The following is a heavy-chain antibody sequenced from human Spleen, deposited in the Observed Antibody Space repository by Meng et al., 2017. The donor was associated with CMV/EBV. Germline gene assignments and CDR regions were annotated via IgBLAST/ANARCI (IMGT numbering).Heavy chain of an antibody. Sequence: ASVKVSCKASGYTFTTYDINWVRQATGQGLEWMGWMNPNSGNTGYAQRFQGRVTITRDTSISTAYMELSSLRSEDTAVYYCAKAVDYFGSGSSVYGLDVWGQGTTVTVSS. J-gene: IGHJ6*02. CDR3: AKAVDYFGSGSSVYGLDV. V-gene: IGHV1-8*03. D-gene: IGHD3-10*01. CDR1: GYTFTTYD. CDR2: MNPNSGNT.